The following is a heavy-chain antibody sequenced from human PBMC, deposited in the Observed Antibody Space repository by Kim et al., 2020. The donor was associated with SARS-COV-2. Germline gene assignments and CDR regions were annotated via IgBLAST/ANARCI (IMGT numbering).Heavy chain of an antibody. Sequence: GGSLRLSCAASGFTFADYAMHWVRQAPGKGLEWVSGISWKIDTVGYADSVKGRFTISRDNAKSSLYLQMDSLRAEDTAFYYCAKSPGVTTCDFDYWGQGVLVTVSS. V-gene: IGHV3-9*01. CDR3: AKSPGVTTCDFDY. CDR2: ISWKIDTV. CDR1: GFTFADYA. J-gene: IGHJ4*02. D-gene: IGHD2-21*02.